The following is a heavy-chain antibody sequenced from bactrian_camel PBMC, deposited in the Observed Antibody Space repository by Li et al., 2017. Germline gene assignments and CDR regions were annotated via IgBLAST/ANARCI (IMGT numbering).Heavy chain of an antibody. Sequence: HVQLVESGGGSVQSGGSLRLSCAVSADTTTDYCMGWVRQAPGKAREGVATITSVADSVKGRFTISQDNAKNTLYLQMNSLKSEDTGLYYRTARNHSAAKFWGQGTQVTVS. V-gene: IGHV3S26*01. CDR2: IT. CDR3: TARNHSAAKF. CDR1: ADTTTDYC. J-gene: IGHJ4*01.